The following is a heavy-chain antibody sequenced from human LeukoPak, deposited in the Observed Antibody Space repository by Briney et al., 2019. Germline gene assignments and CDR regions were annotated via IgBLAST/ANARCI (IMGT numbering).Heavy chain of an antibody. V-gene: IGHV3-23*01. CDR3: AFEGSGSRRVY. CDR1: GFTFSSYS. Sequence: GGSLRLSCAASGFTFSSYSMNWVRQAPGKGLEWVSGISRSGGSTYYADSVKGRFTISRDNSKNTLYLQMNSLRAEDTAVYYCAFEGSGSRRVYWGQGTLVTVSS. D-gene: IGHD3-10*01. CDR2: ISRSGGST. J-gene: IGHJ4*02.